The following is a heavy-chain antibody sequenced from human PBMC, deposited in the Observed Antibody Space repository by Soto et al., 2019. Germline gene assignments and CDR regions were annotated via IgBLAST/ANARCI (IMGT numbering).Heavy chain of an antibody. Sequence: ASQDLCLPCKGSGGSPTPCSYHWTWIRQTPAKGLEWIGYIYYSGSTNYNPSLESRATIFADKSGSHFSLNLTSVTADDTAVYYCARREHTIDSWGRGTLVTVSS. CDR1: GGSPTPCSYH. CDR2: IYYSGST. V-gene: IGHV4-61*03. J-gene: IGHJ4*02. CDR3: ARREHTIDS.